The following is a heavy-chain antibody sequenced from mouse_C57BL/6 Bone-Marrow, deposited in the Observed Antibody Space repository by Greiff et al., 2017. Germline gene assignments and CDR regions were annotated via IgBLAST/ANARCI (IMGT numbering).Heavy chain of an antibody. CDR3: ARRAGSSYDYAMDY. CDR1: GYTFTSYW. Sequence: QVQLKQPGAELVRPGSSVKLSCKASGYTFTSYWMDWVKQRPGQGLEWIGNIYPSDSETHYNQKFKDKATLTVDKSSSTAYMQLSSLTSEDSAVYYCARRAGSSYDYAMDYWGQGTSVTVSS. V-gene: IGHV1-61*01. CDR2: IYPSDSET. J-gene: IGHJ4*01. D-gene: IGHD1-1*01.